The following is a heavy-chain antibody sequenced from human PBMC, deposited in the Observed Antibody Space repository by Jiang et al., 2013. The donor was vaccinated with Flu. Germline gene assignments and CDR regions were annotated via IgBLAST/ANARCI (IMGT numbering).Heavy chain of an antibody. CDR3: ARQGPASDYGDY. CDR2: IYPGDSDT. Sequence: GKGLEWMGIIYPGDSDTRYSPSFQGQVTISADKSISTAYLQWSSLKASDTAMYYCARQGPASDYGDYWGQGTLVTVSS. J-gene: IGHJ4*02. V-gene: IGHV5-51*01.